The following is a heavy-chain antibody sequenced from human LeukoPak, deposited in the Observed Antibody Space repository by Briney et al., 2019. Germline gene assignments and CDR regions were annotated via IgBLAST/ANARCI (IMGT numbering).Heavy chain of an antibody. CDR3: ATAVIVAVFGDAFDI. CDR1: GYTFTGYF. Sequence: ASVKVSCKASGYTFTGYFMHWVRQAPGQGLEWMGWINPNSGGTNYAQKFQGRVTMTRDTSISTAYMELRRLRHDDTAVYYCATAVIVAVFGDAFDIWGQGTLVTVSS. CDR2: INPNSGGT. V-gene: IGHV1-2*02. D-gene: IGHD6-13*01. J-gene: IGHJ3*02.